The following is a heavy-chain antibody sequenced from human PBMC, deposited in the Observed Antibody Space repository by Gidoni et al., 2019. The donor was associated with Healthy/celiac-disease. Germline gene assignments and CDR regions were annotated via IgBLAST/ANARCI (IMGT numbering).Heavy chain of an antibody. J-gene: IGHJ5*02. CDR3: ARRRLRWFDP. Sequence: QLQLQESGPGVVKPSETLSLICTVSGGSTSSSSHYWGWIRQPPGKGLEWIGSIHYSGSTYYNSSIKSRVTISVDTSKNQFSLKLSSVTAADTAVYYCARRRLRWFDPWGQGTLVTVSS. CDR2: IHYSGST. V-gene: IGHV4-39*01. CDR1: GGSTSSSSHY.